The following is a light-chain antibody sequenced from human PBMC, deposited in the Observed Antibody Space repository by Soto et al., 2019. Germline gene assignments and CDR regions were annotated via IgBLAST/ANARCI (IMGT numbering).Light chain of an antibody. CDR1: QSINNW. Sequence: DIQMTQSPSTLSASLGNRVTIPCRASQSINNWLAWYQQKPGTAPKFLIYDASTLESGVPSRFSGSGSGTEFTLTISSLQADDFATYFCQQYDDYPLTFGGGTKVDIK. J-gene: IGKJ4*01. CDR3: QQYDDYPLT. V-gene: IGKV1-5*01. CDR2: DAS.